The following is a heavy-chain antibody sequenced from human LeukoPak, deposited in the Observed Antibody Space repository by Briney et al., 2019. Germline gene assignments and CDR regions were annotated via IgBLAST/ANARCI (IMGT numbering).Heavy chain of an antibody. CDR1: GGSISSYY. V-gene: IGHV4-59*01. J-gene: IGHJ5*02. D-gene: IGHD5-12*01. CDR2: IYYSGST. Sequence: PSETLSLTCTVSGGSISSYYWSWIRQPPGKGLEWIGYIYYSGSTYYNPSLKSRVTISVDTSKNQFSLKLSSVTAADTAVYYCAREVGDNSGYDSLPNWFDPWGQGTLVTVSS. CDR3: AREVGDNSGYDSLPNWFDP.